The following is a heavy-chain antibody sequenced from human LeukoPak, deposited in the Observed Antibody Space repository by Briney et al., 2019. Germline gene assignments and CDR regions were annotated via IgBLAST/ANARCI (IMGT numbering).Heavy chain of an antibody. Sequence: SVKVSCKASGGTFSSYAFSRVRQAPGQGLECMGGIIPIFGTANYAQKFQGRVTITADESTSTAYMELSSLRSGDTAVYYCARDQFGDIAMVPFDDWGQGTLVTVSS. D-gene: IGHD5-18*01. J-gene: IGHJ4*02. CDR3: ARDQFGDIAMVPFDD. CDR1: GGTFSSYA. CDR2: IIPIFGTA. V-gene: IGHV1-69*13.